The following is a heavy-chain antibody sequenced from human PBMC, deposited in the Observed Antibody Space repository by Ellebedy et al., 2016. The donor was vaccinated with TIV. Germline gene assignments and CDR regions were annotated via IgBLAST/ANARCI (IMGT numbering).Heavy chain of an antibody. CDR1: GASISSGYY. Sequence: SETLSLXXTVSGASISSGYYWGWIRQPPGKGLEWIGSMYHSGSTYSNPSLKSRATISVDTSKNQFSLKLSSVTAADTAVYYCARIGRGWPFDYWGQGTLVTVSS. J-gene: IGHJ4*02. V-gene: IGHV4-38-2*02. D-gene: IGHD6-19*01. CDR3: ARIGRGWPFDY. CDR2: MYHSGST.